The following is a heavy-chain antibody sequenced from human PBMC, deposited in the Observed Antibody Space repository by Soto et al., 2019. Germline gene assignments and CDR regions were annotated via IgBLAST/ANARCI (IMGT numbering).Heavy chain of an antibody. CDR2: VFHSEAT. J-gene: IGHJ4*02. CDR3: ARGGQQFLDY. D-gene: IGHD4-4*01. V-gene: IGHV4-30-2*01. CDR1: GASISSGGYS. Sequence: SETLSLTCAVSGASISSGGYSWSWIRQPPGRGLEWIGYVFHSEATYYNPSLKSRVTMSVDSSKNQFSLKLTSVTAADTAVYYCARGGQQFLDYWGQGTLVTVSS.